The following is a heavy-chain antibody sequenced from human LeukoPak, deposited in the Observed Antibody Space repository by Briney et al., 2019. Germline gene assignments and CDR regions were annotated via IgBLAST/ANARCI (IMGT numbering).Heavy chain of an antibody. CDR1: GGSFSGYY. CDR2: INHSGST. Sequence: SETLSLTCAVYGGSFSGYYWSWIRQPPGKGLEWIGEINHSGSTNYNPSLTSLKSRVTISVDTSKDQFSLKLSSVTAADTAVYYCARNADMYYYVDNWGQGTLVTVSS. D-gene: IGHD3-10*01. J-gene: IGHJ4*02. V-gene: IGHV4-34*01. CDR3: ARNADMYYYVDN.